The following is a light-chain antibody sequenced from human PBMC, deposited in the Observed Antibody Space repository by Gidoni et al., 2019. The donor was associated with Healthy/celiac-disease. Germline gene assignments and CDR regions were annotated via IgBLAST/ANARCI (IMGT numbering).Light chain of an antibody. Sequence: DIQMTQSPSSLSASVGDSVTITCQPSQDISNYLNWYQQKPGKAPKLLIYDASNLETGVPSRFSGSGSGTDFTFTISSLQPEDIATYYCQQYDNLIFTFGPGTKVDIK. CDR1: QDISNY. V-gene: IGKV1-33*01. CDR3: QQYDNLIFT. CDR2: DAS. J-gene: IGKJ3*01.